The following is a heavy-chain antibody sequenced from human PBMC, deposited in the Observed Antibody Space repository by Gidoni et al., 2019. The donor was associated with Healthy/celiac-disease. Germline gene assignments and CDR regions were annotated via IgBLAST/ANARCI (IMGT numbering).Heavy chain of an antibody. CDR3: ARDLNRRGYDDY. V-gene: IGHV3-21*01. J-gene: IGHJ4*02. CDR1: GFTFSSYS. D-gene: IGHD5-12*01. Sequence: EVQLVESGGGLVKPGGSLRLSCAASGFTFSSYSMNWVRQAPGKGLEWVSSISSSSSYIYYADSVKGRFTISRDNAKNSLYLQMNSLRAEDTAVYYCARDLNRRGYDDYWGQGTLVTVSS. CDR2: ISSSSSYI.